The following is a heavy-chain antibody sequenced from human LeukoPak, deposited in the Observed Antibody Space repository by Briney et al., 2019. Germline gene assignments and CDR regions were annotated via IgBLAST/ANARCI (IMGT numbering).Heavy chain of an antibody. CDR2: MNPNSGNA. J-gene: IGHJ4*02. CDR3: GRPLQRGSWTQRALDY. V-gene: IGHV1-8*01. Sequence: ASVKVSCKASGYTFTSYDISWVRQATGQGLEWMGWMNPNSGNAGYAQRFQGRVTMTRNNSISTAYMELTSLRSEDTAVYYCGRPLQRGSWTQRALDYWGQGTLVTVSS. CDR1: GYTFTSYD. D-gene: IGHD3-10*01.